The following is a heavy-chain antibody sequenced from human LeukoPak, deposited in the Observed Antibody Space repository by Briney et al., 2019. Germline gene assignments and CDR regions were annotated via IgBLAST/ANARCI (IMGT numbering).Heavy chain of an antibody. D-gene: IGHD2-2*01. CDR3: ARRVVVPAAPYYFDY. CDR2: INSDGSST. Sequence: GGSLRLSCAASGFIFSSYWMHWVRQAPGKGLVWVSRINSDGSSTSYADSVKGLFTISRDNAKNTLYLQMNSLRAEDTAVYYCARRVVVPAAPYYFDYWGQGTLVTVSS. V-gene: IGHV3-74*01. CDR1: GFIFSSYW. J-gene: IGHJ4*02.